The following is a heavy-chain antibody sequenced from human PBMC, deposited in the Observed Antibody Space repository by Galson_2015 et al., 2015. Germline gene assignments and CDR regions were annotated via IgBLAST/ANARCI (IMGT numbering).Heavy chain of an antibody. J-gene: IGHJ6*02. D-gene: IGHD3-9*01. V-gene: IGHV3-30*07. CDR3: AREGLYYDILTGYKVYGAYGMDV. Sequence: DSVKGRFTISRDNSKNTLYLQMSSLRAEDTAVYYCAREGLYYDILTGYKVYGAYGMDVWGQGTTVTVSS.